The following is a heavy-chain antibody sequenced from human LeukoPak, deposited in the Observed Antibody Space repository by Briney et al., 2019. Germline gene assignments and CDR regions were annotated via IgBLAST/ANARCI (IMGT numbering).Heavy chain of an antibody. CDR2: IKQDGSEK. J-gene: IGHJ4*02. CDR1: GFTFSSYW. V-gene: IGHV3-7*03. CDR3: AKDQPHYDILTGYSPLYYFDY. Sequence: GGSLRLSCAASGFTFSSYWMSWVRQAPGKGLEWVANIKQDGSEKYYVDSVKGRFTISRDNAKNSLYLQMNSLRAEDTAVYYCAKDQPHYDILTGYSPLYYFDYWGQGTLVTVSS. D-gene: IGHD3-9*01.